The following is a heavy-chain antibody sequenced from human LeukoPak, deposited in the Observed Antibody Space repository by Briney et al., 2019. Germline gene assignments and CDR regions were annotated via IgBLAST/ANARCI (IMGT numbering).Heavy chain of an antibody. V-gene: IGHV4-4*09. CDR3: ARQKVYSNSWGYYYYMDV. J-gene: IGHJ6*03. D-gene: IGHD4-11*01. CDR1: GGSISSYY. CDR2: IYTSGST. Sequence: SETLSLTCTVSGGSISSYYWSWIRQPPGKGLEWIGYIYTSGSTNYNPSLKSRVTISVDTSKNQFSLKLSPVTAADTAVYYCARQKVYSNSWGYYYYMDVWGKGTTVTVSS.